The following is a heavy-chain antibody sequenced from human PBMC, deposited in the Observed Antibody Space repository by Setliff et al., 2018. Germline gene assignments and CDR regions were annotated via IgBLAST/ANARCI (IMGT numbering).Heavy chain of an antibody. V-gene: IGHV1-69*10. CDR3: ARAAPLGYCSGGSCFRPPYYYYYGMDV. J-gene: IGHJ6*02. Sequence: SVKVSCKASGGTFSSYAISWVRQAPGQGLEWMGGIIPILGIANYAQKFQGRVTITADKSTSTAYMELSSLRSEDTAVHYCARAAPLGYCSGGSCFRPPYYYYYGMDVWGQGTTVTVSS. D-gene: IGHD2-15*01. CDR1: GGTFSSYA. CDR2: IIPILGIA.